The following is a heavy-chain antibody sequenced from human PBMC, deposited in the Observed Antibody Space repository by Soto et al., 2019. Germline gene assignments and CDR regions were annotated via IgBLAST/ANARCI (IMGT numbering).Heavy chain of an antibody. V-gene: IGHV1-18*01. J-gene: IGHJ6*02. CDR3: VLVDNYVTPTPQDV. CDR1: GYIFVNYG. CDR2: ISPYTGNT. Sequence: QVQLVQSGDEVKKPGASVKVSCKASGYIFVNYGIAWVRQAPGQGLEWMGWISPYTGNTHSATKVQGRLTMNTDTSTSTAYMDLGSLTSDDTAVYYCVLVDNYVTPTPQDVWGQGTTVTVYS. D-gene: IGHD3-16*01.